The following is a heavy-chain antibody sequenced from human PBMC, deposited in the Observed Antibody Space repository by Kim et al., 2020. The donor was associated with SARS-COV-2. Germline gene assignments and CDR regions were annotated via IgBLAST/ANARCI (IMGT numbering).Heavy chain of an antibody. D-gene: IGHD2-2*01. Sequence: DGMGKNCVDSVRGRFTISRDNAEKSLYLQMDSLRAEDTAVYYCASLKYDYWGRGALVTVSS. J-gene: IGHJ4*02. CDR3: ASLKYDY. V-gene: IGHV3-7*01. CDR2: DGMGK.